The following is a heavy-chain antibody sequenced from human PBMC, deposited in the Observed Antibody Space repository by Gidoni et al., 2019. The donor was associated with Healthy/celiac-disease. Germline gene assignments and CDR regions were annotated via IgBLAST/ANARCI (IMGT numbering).Heavy chain of an antibody. CDR3: ARADLGGGIDY. V-gene: IGHV3-33*01. Sequence: QVQLVESGGGVVQPGRSLRLSCAASGFTCSSYGMHWVRQAPGKGLEWVAVIWYDGSNKYYADSVKGRFTISRDNSKNTLYLQMNSLRAEDTAVYYCARADLGGGIDYWGQGTLVTVSS. D-gene: IGHD2-15*01. J-gene: IGHJ4*02. CDR2: IWYDGSNK. CDR1: GFTCSSYG.